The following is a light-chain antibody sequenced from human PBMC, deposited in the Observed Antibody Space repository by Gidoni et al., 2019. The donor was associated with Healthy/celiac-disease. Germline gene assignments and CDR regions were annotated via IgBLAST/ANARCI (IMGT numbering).Light chain of an antibody. Sequence: QSALTQPASVSGSPGQSITISCTGTSGDVGGYNYVSWYQQHPGKAPKLMIYDVSSRPSGVSNRFSGSKSGNTASLTISGPQAEDGAYYYGTSYTGRATVVFGGGTKVTV. CDR1: SGDVGGYNY. CDR2: DVS. J-gene: IGLJ2*01. CDR3: TSYTGRATVV. V-gene: IGLV2-14*03.